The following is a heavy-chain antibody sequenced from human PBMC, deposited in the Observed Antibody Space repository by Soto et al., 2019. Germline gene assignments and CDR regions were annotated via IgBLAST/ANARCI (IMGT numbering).Heavy chain of an antibody. CDR1: GGSISSGDYY. Sequence: SETLSLTCTVSGGSISSGDYYWSWIRQPPGKGLEWIGYMYYSGSTYYNPSLKSRVTISVGTSKNQFSLKLSSVTAADTAVYYCARAPYSSGWWGFDYWGQGTLVTVSS. CDR2: MYYSGST. D-gene: IGHD6-19*01. CDR3: ARAPYSSGWWGFDY. J-gene: IGHJ4*02. V-gene: IGHV4-30-4*01.